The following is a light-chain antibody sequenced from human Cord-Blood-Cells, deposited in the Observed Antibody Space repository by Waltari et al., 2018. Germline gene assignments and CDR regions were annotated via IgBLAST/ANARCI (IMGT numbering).Light chain of an antibody. V-gene: IGKV2-30*01. CDR2: KVS. CDR1: QSLGSSDGNTY. CDR3: MQGTHWPWT. Sequence: DVVMTQSPLSLPVTLGQPASISCRSSQSLGSSDGNTYLNWFQQRPGQSPRRLSYKVSNRDSGVQDRCSSSGSGTDFTLKISRVEAADVGVYYCMQGTHWPWTFGQGTKVEIK. J-gene: IGKJ1*01.